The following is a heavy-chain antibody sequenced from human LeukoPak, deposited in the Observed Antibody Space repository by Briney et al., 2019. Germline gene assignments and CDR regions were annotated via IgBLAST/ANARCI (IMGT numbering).Heavy chain of an antibody. CDR3: ARSVASPGTGGGNWFDP. J-gene: IGHJ5*02. D-gene: IGHD6-13*01. CDR1: GGTLSSYP. V-gene: IGHV1-69*02. CDR2: VIPIVGVS. Sequence: ASVKVSCKASGGTLSSYPISWVRQAPRQGLEWMGRVIPIVGVSNYAQNFQGRVKITAAKSTNTAYMELSSRRSDDTAVYFCARSVASPGTGGGNWFDPWGQGTLVTVSS.